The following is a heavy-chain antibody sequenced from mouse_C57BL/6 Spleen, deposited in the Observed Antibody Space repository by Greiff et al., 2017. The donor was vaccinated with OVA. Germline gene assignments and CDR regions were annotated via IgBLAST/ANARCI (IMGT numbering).Heavy chain of an antibody. CDR1: GYTFTSYW. CDR2: IDPSDSYT. V-gene: IGHV1-69*01. CDR3: AGGDSSGGPSFAY. Sequence: QVQLQQPGAELVMPGASVKLSCKASGYTFTSYWMHWVKQRPGQGLEWIGEIDPSDSYTNYNQKFKGKSTLTVDKSSSTAYMQLSSLTSEDSAVEYCAGGDSSGGPSFAYWGQGTPVTVSA. J-gene: IGHJ3*01. D-gene: IGHD3-2*02.